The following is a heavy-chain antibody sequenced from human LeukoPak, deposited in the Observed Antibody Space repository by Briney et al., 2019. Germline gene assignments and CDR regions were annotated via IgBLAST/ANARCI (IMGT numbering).Heavy chain of an antibody. CDR1: GGSISSSNW. V-gene: IGHV4-4*02. CDR3: ARLGLYDARGYYYV. CDR2: IFHDGTT. J-gene: IGHJ1*01. Sequence: SGTLSLACAVSGGSISSSNWWSWVRQPPGKGLEWIGDIFHDGTTNFNPSLKSRLTLSTDKSKNQFSLKLSSVTAADTAVYYCARLGLYDARGYYYVWGQGTLVTVSS. D-gene: IGHD3-22*01.